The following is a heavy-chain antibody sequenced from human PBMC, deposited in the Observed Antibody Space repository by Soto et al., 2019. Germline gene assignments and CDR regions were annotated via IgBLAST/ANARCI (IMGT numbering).Heavy chain of an antibody. CDR2: TIPVLAIA. Sequence: QVQLVQSGAEVKKPGSSVKVSCKASGDTFSSYTISWVRQAPGQGLEWMGRTIPVLAIANYARKLQGRVTIHXYKSTSTGYMELSSLRSEDTAMYYCGIARYDRRYLYYGIDIWGQGPRVTVSS. CDR1: GDTFSSYT. V-gene: IGHV1-69*02. CDR3: GIARYDRRYLYYGIDI. J-gene: IGHJ6*01. D-gene: IGHD3-22*01.